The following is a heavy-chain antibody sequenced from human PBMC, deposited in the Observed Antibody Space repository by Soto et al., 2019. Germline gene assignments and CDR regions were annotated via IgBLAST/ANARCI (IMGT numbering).Heavy chain of an antibody. CDR1: GGSLSSSSYY. Sequence: SEPLSLTCTVYGGSLSSSSYYWGWKRQPPGKGLEWIGSIYYSGSTYYNPSLKSRVTISVDTSKNQFSLKLSSVTAADTAVYYCATGTGTTPWDWFDPWGQGTLVTVSS. V-gene: IGHV4-39*01. CDR3: ATGTGTTPWDWFDP. D-gene: IGHD1-1*01. CDR2: IYYSGST. J-gene: IGHJ5*02.